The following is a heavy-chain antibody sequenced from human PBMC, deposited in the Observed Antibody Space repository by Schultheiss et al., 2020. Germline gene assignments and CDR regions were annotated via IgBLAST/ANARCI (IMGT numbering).Heavy chain of an antibody. V-gene: IGHV1-18*01. CDR2: ISAYNGNT. CDR1: GYTFTSYG. CDR3: ARVIPRIAAAGTGGFDP. Sequence: ASVKVSCKASGYTFTSYGISWVRQAPGQGLEWMGWISAYNGNTNYAQKFQGRVTMTRDTSISTAYMELSRLRSDDTAVYYCARVIPRIAAAGTGGFDPWGQGTLGTVSA. J-gene: IGHJ5*02. D-gene: IGHD6-13*01.